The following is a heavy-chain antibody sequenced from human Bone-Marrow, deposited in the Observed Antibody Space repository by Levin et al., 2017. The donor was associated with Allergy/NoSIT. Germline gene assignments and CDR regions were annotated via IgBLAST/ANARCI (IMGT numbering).Heavy chain of an antibody. CDR1: GGSITNFH. CDR2: VQDTGST. CDR3: ARDQRGYTYGFVRYSYYYYMDV. D-gene: IGHD5-18*01. V-gene: IGHV4-59*01. J-gene: IGHJ6*03. Sequence: SETLSLSCSVSGGSITNFHWSWIRQPPGKGLEWIGRVQDTGSTNYNPSLKSRVTMSLDTSKNQVSLNLTSVTSADAAVYFCARDQRGYTYGFVRYSYYYYMDVWGKGTTVTVSS.